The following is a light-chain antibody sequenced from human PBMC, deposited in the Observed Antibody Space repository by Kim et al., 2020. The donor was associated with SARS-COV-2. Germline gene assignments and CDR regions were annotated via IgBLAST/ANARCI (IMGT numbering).Light chain of an antibody. J-gene: IGKJ1*01. CDR3: QKYNSAPWT. CDR2: AAS. V-gene: IGKV1-27*01. CDR1: QDIANS. Sequence: ASIGDRVTITCRASQDIANSLAWYQQKPGKVPQVLIYAASTLQTGVPSRFSGSGSGTEFTLTIGSLQTEDVATYYCQKYNSAPWTFGPGTKVDIK.